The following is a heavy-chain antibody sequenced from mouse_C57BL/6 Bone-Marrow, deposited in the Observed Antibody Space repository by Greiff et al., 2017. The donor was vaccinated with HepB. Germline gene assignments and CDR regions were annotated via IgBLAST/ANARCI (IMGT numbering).Heavy chain of an antibody. CDR2: IYPGSGST. V-gene: IGHV1-55*01. D-gene: IGHD1-1*01. J-gene: IGHJ1*03. Sequence: QVQLKQPGAELVKPGASVKMSCKASGYTFTSYWITWVKQRPGQGLEWIGDIYPGSGSTNYNEKFKSKATLTVDTSSSTAYMQLSSLTSEDSAVYYCARSDYGSSYRWYFDVWGTGTTVTVSS. CDR1: GYTFTSYW. CDR3: ARSDYGSSYRWYFDV.